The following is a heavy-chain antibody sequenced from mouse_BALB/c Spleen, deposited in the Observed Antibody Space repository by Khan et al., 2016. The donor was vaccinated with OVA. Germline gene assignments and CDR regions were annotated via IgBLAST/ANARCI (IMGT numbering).Heavy chain of an antibody. CDR3: ARGGCGSPFAY. J-gene: IGHJ3*01. CDR2: IDPSKSET. Sequence: QVQLQQSGPELVGPGASVKMSCKASGYTFTSFWIHCVKQRPGQGLEWIGMIDPSKSETRLNQKFKDKATLNVDKSSNTAYMQLSRLTSEDSAVYYCARGGCGSPFAYWGEGTLVTVSA. CDR1: GYTFTSFW. V-gene: IGHV1S127*01. D-gene: IGHD1-1*01.